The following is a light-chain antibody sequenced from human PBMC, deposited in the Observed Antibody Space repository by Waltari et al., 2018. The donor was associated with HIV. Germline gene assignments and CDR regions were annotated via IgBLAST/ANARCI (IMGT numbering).Light chain of an antibody. V-gene: IGKV1-13*02. CDR3: QQYKSFPLT. CDR2: DAS. J-gene: IGKJ5*01. Sequence: AIHLTQTPSSLSASVGDRVTITCRASQDVSPALAWYQQKPGRPPKLLIYDASTLQTGVSLRFSGRWSVTNFSLTVNTLHPEDFATYYCQQYKSFPLTFGQGTRVEIK. CDR1: QDVSPA.